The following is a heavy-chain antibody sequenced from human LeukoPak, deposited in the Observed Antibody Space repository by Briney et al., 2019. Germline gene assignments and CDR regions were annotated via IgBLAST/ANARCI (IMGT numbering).Heavy chain of an antibody. D-gene: IGHD3-10*01. CDR3: ARDFRIPHYYGSGSYFPS. Sequence: PSGTLSLTCAVSGGSISSGNWWSWVRQPPGKGLEWMGEIYHSGSTNYNPSLKSRVTISVDKSKNQFPLKLSSVTAADTAVYYCARDFRIPHYYGSGSYFPSWGQGTLVTVSS. CDR2: IYHSGST. CDR1: GGSISSGNW. V-gene: IGHV4-4*02. J-gene: IGHJ4*02.